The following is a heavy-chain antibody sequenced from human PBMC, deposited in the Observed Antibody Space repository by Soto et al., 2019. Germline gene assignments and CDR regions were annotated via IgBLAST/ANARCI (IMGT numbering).Heavy chain of an antibody. D-gene: IGHD3-3*01. CDR3: ARGRFLEWLSGGQYYYGMDV. Sequence: GGSLRLSCAASGFTFSSYAMSWVRQAPGKGLEWVSAISGSGGSTYYADSVKGRFTISRDNSKNTLYLQMNSLRAEDTAVYYCARGRFLEWLSGGQYYYGMDVWGQGTTVTVSS. CDR2: ISGSGGST. CDR1: GFTFSSYA. J-gene: IGHJ6*02. V-gene: IGHV3-23*01.